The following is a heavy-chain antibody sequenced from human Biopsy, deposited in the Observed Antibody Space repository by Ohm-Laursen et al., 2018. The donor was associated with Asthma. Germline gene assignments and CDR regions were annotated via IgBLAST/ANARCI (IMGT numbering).Heavy chain of an antibody. D-gene: IGHD2-2*01. Sequence: SETLSLTCPVYGGSFSGYYWSWIRQPPGKGLEWIGGINHSGSTNYNPSLKSRVTISVDTSTNQFSLKLSSGTAADTAVYYCARVVGGYCSSTSCYGGYYYGMDVWGQGTTVTVSS. CDR2: INHSGST. V-gene: IGHV4-34*01. CDR3: ARVVGGYCSSTSCYGGYYYGMDV. J-gene: IGHJ6*02. CDR1: GGSFSGYY.